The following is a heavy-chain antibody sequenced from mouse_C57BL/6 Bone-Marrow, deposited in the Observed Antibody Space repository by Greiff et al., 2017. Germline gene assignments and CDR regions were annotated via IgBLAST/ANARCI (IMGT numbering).Heavy chain of an antibody. J-gene: IGHJ3*01. CDR2: ISSGGSYT. CDR3: AGRGLRAAWFAY. Sequence: EVQLVESGGDLVKPGGSLKLSCAASGFTFSSYGMSWVRQTPDKRLEWVATISSGGSYTYYPDSVKGRFTISRDNAKNTLYLQMSSLKSEDTAMYYCAGRGLRAAWFAYWGQGTLVTVSA. D-gene: IGHD1-1*01. V-gene: IGHV5-6*01. CDR1: GFTFSSYG.